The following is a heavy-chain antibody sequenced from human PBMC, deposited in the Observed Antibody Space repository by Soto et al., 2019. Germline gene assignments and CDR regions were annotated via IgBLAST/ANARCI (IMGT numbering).Heavy chain of an antibody. CDR3: ARDVFCGGAPPCPHMDV. J-gene: IGHJ6*02. CDR1: GYTFSGYS. CDR2: LSGYNGNT. V-gene: IGHV1-18*04. D-gene: IGHD2-21*01. Sequence: ASVKVSCKASGYTFSGYSITWVRPAPGHGLEWMGRLSGYNGNTNYARTLRGRLTLTTDTSTSTAYMELRSLTSDETAVYYCARDVFCGGAPPCPHMDVGGQGATVTVSS.